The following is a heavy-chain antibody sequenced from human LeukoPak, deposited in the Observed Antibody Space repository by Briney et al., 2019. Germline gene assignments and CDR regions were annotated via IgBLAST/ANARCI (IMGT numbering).Heavy chain of an antibody. CDR3: ARSSEGRYYYDSSGFSYYYYYMDV. J-gene: IGHJ6*03. Sequence: SETLSLTCTVSGGSISSSSYYWSWIRQPPGKGLEWIGYIYYSGSTNYNPSLKSRVTISVDTSKNQFSLKLSSVTAADTAVYYCARSSEGRYYYDSSGFSYYYYYMDVWGKGTTVTISS. D-gene: IGHD3-22*01. CDR2: IYYSGST. CDR1: GGSISSSSYY. V-gene: IGHV4-61*01.